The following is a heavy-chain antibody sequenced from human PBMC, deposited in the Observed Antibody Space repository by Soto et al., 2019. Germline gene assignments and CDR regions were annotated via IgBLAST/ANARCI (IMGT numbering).Heavy chain of an antibody. V-gene: IGHV3-64*01. CDR3: AREEICGGDCYSHFDY. CDR2: ISSNGGST. CDR1: GFTFSSYA. Sequence: EVQLVESGGGLVQPGGSLRLSCAASGFTFSSYAMHWVRQAPGKGLEYVSAISSNGGSTYYANSVKGRFTISRDNSKNTLYLQMGSLGAEDMAVYYCAREEICGGDCYSHFDYWGQGTLVTVSS. D-gene: IGHD2-21*01. J-gene: IGHJ4*02.